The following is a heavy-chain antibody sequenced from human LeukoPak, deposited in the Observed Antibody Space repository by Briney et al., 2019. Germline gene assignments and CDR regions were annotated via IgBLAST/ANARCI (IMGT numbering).Heavy chain of an antibody. Sequence: SQTLSLTCTVSGGSISSGSYYWSCIRQPAGKGLECIGRIYTSGSTNYNPSLKSRVTISVDTSKNQFSLKLSSVTAADTAVYYCARIAMVAATHWFDPWGQGTLVTVSS. J-gene: IGHJ5*02. CDR1: GGSISSGSYY. CDR2: IYTSGST. V-gene: IGHV4-61*02. D-gene: IGHD2-15*01. CDR3: ARIAMVAATHWFDP.